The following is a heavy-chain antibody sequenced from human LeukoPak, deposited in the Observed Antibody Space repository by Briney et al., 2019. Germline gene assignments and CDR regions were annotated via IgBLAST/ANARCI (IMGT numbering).Heavy chain of an antibody. Sequence: ASVKVSCKASDYTFTNFDISWVRQAPGQGLEWMGWINPNSGGTNYAQKFQGRVTMTRDTSISTAYMELSRLRSDDTAVYYCARDPYYDILTGNMGVWGKGTTVTISS. CDR3: ARDPYYDILTGNMGV. CDR1: DYTFTNFD. J-gene: IGHJ6*03. CDR2: INPNSGGT. V-gene: IGHV1-2*02. D-gene: IGHD3-9*01.